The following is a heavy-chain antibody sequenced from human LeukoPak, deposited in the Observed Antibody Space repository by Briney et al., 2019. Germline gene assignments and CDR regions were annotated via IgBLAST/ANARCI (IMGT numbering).Heavy chain of an antibody. Sequence: SQTLSLTCTVSGGSISSGGYYWSWIRQHPGKGLEWIGYIYYSGSTYYNPSLKSRVTISVDTSKNQFSLKLSSVTAVDTAVYYCARGPVVPAAIIWFDPWGQGTLVTVSS. CDR3: ARGPVVPAAIIWFDP. V-gene: IGHV4-31*03. CDR2: IYYSGST. D-gene: IGHD2-2*02. CDR1: GGSISSGGYY. J-gene: IGHJ5*02.